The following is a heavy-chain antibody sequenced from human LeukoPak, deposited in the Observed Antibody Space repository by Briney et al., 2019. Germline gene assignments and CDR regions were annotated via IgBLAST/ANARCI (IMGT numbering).Heavy chain of an antibody. Sequence: GASVKVSCKASGGTFRSYAISWVRQAPGQGLEWMGGIIPIFGTANYAQKFQGRVTITADESTSTAYMELSSLRSEDTAVYYCARVTRIAARQFYYMDVWGKGTTVTVSS. V-gene: IGHV1-69*13. CDR3: ARVTRIAARQFYYMDV. D-gene: IGHD6-6*01. J-gene: IGHJ6*03. CDR1: GGTFRSYA. CDR2: IIPIFGTA.